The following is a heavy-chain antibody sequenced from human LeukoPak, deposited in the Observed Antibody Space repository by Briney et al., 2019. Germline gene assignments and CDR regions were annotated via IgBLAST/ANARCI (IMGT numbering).Heavy chain of an antibody. CDR2: IHSSGNT. CDR3: ARSRDFNDRGGFDS. CDR1: GGSISNYY. J-gene: IGHJ4*02. D-gene: IGHD3-22*01. V-gene: IGHV4-59*01. Sequence: RTSETLSLTCTVSGGSISNYYWSWIRQPPGKGLEWIGYIHSSGNTNYNPSLESRVTISVDTSKNQFSLRLSSVTAADAAMYYCARSRDFNDRGGFDSWGQGTQVTVSS.